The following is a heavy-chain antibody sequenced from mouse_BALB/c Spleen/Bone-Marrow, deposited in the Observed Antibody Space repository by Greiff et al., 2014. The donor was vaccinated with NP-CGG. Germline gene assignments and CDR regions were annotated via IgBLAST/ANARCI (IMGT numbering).Heavy chain of an antibody. D-gene: IGHD1-1*01. J-gene: IGHJ2*01. V-gene: IGHV1-53*01. CDR1: GYTFTSSV. CDR2: INPYNGGS. CDR3: ARRGTYGVATDY. Sequence: SVKLSCKASGYTFTSSVMHWVKQKPGQGLEWIGYINPYNGGSNYNEKFNSKATLTSDKSSSTAYLQLSSLTSEDSAVYYCARRGTYGVATDYWGQGTTLTVSS.